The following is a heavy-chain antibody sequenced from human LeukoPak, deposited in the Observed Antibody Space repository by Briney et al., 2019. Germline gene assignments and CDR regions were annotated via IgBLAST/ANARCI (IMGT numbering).Heavy chain of an antibody. CDR1: GDSISSISYY. Sequence: SETLSLTCTVVGDSISSISYYWGWIRQPPGKRLEWIGSIYYSGSTYYNPSLKSRVTISVDTSKNQFSLKLSSVTAADTAVYYCARQYNSSWYTIAQYLQHWGQGTLVTVSS. J-gene: IGHJ1*01. V-gene: IGHV4-39*01. D-gene: IGHD6-13*01. CDR3: ARQYNSSWYTIAQYLQH. CDR2: IYYSGST.